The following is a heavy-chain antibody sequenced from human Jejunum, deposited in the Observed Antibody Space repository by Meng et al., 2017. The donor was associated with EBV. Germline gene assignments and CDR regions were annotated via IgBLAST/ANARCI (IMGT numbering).Heavy chain of an antibody. CDR1: GAAISSRNW. Sequence: GPGLLNRLGTLSLTCPVSGAAISSRNWWGWVRQPPGKGRGWIGEIFHIGTTNYNPTLKSRVTMSVDKSKNHFSLKLTSVTAADTAVYYCARDGGPSGSYAYWFDPWGQGTLVTVSS. CDR3: ARDGGPSGSYAYWFDP. D-gene: IGHD1-26*01. CDR2: IFHIGTT. J-gene: IGHJ5*02. V-gene: IGHV4-4*02.